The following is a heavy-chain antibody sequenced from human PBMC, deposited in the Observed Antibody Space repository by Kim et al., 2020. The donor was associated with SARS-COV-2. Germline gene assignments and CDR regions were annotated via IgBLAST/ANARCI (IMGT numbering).Heavy chain of an antibody. D-gene: IGHD3-9*01. Sequence: GESLKISCKGSGYSFTSYWIGLVRQMPGKGLEWIRIIYPGYSDTRYSPSFQGQVTISADKSISTAYLQWSSLKASDTAMYYCARSNLNYDILIGRWFDPWGQGTLVTVSS. J-gene: IGHJ5*02. CDR1: GYSFTSYW. CDR2: IYPGYSDT. V-gene: IGHV5-51*01. CDR3: ARSNLNYDILIGRWFDP.